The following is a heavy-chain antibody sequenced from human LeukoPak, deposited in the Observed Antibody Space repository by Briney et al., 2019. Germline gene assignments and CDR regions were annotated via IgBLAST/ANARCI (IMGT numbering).Heavy chain of an antibody. D-gene: IGHD6-13*01. CDR2: INHSGST. CDR3: ARGWDSSWYHYYYMDV. J-gene: IGHJ6*03. CDR1: GGSFSGYY. Sequence: SETLSLTCAVYGGSFSGYYWSWIRQPPGKGLEWIGEINHSGSTNYNPSLKSRVTISVDTSKNQFSLKLSSVTAADTAVYYCARGWDSSWYHYYYMDVWGKGTTVTVSS. V-gene: IGHV4-34*01.